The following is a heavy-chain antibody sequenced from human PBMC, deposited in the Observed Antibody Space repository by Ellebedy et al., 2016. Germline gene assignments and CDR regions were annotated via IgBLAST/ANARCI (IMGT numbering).Heavy chain of an antibody. Sequence: GGSLRLSCAASGFTFSSYWMHWVRQAPGKGLVWVSRINSDGSSTSYADSVKGRFTISRDNAKNTLYLQMNSLRVEDTAVYYCATGVVAAPHDYWGQGTLVTVSS. D-gene: IGHD2-15*01. J-gene: IGHJ4*02. CDR2: INSDGSST. V-gene: IGHV3-74*01. CDR3: ATGVVAAPHDY. CDR1: GFTFSSYW.